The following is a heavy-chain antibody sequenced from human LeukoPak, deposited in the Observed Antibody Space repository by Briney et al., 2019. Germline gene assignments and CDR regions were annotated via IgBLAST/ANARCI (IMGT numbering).Heavy chain of an antibody. CDR3: ARDGECSGGSCYALDY. D-gene: IGHD2-15*01. Sequence: PGGSLRLSCAASGFTFSSYSMNWVRQAPGKGLEWVSSISSSSSYICYADSVKGRFTISRDNAKNSLYLQMNSLRAEDTAVYYCARDGECSGGSCYALDYWGQGTLVTVSS. V-gene: IGHV3-21*01. CDR2: ISSSSSYI. J-gene: IGHJ4*02. CDR1: GFTFSSYS.